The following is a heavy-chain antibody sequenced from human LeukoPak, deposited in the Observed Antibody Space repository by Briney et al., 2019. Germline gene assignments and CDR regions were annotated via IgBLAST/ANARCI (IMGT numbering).Heavy chain of an antibody. Sequence: SETLSLTCTVSGGSISSSSYYWSWIRQPPGKGLEWIGEINHSGSTNYNPSLKSRVTISVDTSKNQFSLKLSSVTAADTAVYYCARGRRYNWFDPWGQGTLVTVSS. J-gene: IGHJ5*02. CDR1: GGSISSSSYY. V-gene: IGHV4-39*07. CDR2: INHSGST. CDR3: ARGRRYNWFDP.